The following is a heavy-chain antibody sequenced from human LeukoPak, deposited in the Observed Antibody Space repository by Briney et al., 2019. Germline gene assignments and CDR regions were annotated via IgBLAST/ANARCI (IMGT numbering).Heavy chain of an antibody. J-gene: IGHJ4*02. CDR3: ARDPTTVVTVPYYFDD. CDR2: INHSGST. Sequence: PSETLSLTCAVSGGSFVGYHWSWIRQPPGKGLEWIGEINHSGSTNYNPSLKSRVTISVDTSKSQFSLKLKSVTAADTAVYYCARDPTTVVTVPYYFDDWGQGTLVTVSS. CDR1: GGSFVGYH. V-gene: IGHV4-34*01. D-gene: IGHD4-23*01.